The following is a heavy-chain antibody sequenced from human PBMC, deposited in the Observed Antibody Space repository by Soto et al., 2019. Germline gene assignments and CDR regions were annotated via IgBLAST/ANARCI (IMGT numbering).Heavy chain of an antibody. V-gene: IGHV5-51*01. D-gene: IGHD3-9*01. Sequence: PGESLKISCKGSGYSFTSYCIGWVRQMPGKGLEWMGIIYPGDSDTRYSPSFQGQVTISADKSISTAYLQWSSLKASDTAMYYCARPQRYFDWLLSSYYYYGMDVWGQGTTVTV. J-gene: IGHJ6*02. CDR1: GYSFTSYC. CDR2: IYPGDSDT. CDR3: ARPQRYFDWLLSSYYYYGMDV.